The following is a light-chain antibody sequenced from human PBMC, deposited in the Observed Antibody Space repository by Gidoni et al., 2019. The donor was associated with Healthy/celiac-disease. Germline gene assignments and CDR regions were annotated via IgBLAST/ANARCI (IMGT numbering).Light chain of an antibody. CDR2: DAS. Sequence: EIVLTQSPATLSLSPGEIATLSCRASQSVSSYLAWYQQKPGQAPRLLIYDASTRSTGLPARFSGSGSGTSFTLFIRSLETEDSAVYDCQQRSHWPPALTFGGGTKVEIK. CDR3: QQRSHWPPALT. V-gene: IGKV3-11*01. CDR1: QSVSSY. J-gene: IGKJ4*02.